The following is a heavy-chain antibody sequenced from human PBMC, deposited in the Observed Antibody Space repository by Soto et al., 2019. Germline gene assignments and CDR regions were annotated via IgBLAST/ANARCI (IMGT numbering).Heavy chain of an antibody. J-gene: IGHJ4*02. D-gene: IGHD3-22*01. Sequence: LRLSCAASGFTFDDYAMHWVRQAPGKGLEWVSGISWNSGSIGYADPVKGRFTISRDNAKNSLYLQMNSLRAEDTALYYCAKSWDDSSGYLDYWGQGTLVTVSS. CDR3: AKSWDDSSGYLDY. CDR1: GFTFDDYA. CDR2: ISWNSGSI. V-gene: IGHV3-9*01.